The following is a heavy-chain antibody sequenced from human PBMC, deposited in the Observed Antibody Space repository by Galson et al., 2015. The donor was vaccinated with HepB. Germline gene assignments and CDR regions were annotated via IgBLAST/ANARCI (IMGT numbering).Heavy chain of an antibody. D-gene: IGHD5-18*01. Sequence: SLRISCAASGFTFSHYGMHWVRQAPGKGLEWVAVISYDGSNKHYADSVKGRFTIFRDKSKSTLYLQMNSLRIEDTSVYYCARDRNTAMDRSTGYFDYWGQGTLVTVSS. CDR2: ISYDGSNK. CDR3: ARDRNTAMDRSTGYFDY. J-gene: IGHJ4*02. CDR1: GFTFSHYG. V-gene: IGHV3-30*03.